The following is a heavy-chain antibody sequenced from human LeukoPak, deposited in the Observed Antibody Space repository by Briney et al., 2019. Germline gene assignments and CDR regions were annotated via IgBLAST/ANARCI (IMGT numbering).Heavy chain of an antibody. CDR3: ARAGIFSSSYGISWDY. CDR1: GFTFSSYW. D-gene: IGHD6-6*01. V-gene: IGHV3-7*01. J-gene: IGHJ4*02. Sequence: GGSLRLSCAASGFTFSSYWMSWVRQAPGKGLEWVANIKQDESEKYYVDSVKGRFTISRDNAKNSLFLQMNSLRAEDTAVYYCARAGIFSSSYGISWDYWGQGTLVAVSS. CDR2: IKQDESEK.